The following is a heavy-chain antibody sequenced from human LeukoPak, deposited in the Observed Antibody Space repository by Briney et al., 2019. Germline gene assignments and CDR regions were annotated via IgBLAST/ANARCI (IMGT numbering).Heavy chain of an antibody. CDR3: AAMASDYYYYYMDV. CDR2: IIPIFGTA. V-gene: IGHV1-69*06. CDR1: GGTFSSYA. J-gene: IGHJ6*03. Sequence: SVKVSCKASGGTFSSYAISWVRQAPGQGLEWMGGIIPIFGTANYAQKFQGRVTITADKSTSTAYMELSSLRSEDTAVYYCAAMASDYYYYYMDVWGKGTTVTVSS. D-gene: IGHD2-2*01.